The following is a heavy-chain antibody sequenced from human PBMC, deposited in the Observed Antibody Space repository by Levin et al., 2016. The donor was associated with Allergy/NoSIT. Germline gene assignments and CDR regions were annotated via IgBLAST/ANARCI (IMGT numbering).Heavy chain of an antibody. V-gene: IGHV3-53*01. J-gene: IGHJ4*02. CDR3: ATHLSSQKQYCSSNSCLFKY. Sequence: WIRQPPGKGLEWVSVIYSGGSTYYADSVKGRFTISRDNPKNTLYLQMNSLRAEDTAVYYCATHLSSQKQYCSSNSCLFKYWGQGTRVTVSS. CDR2: IYSGGST. D-gene: IGHD2-2*01.